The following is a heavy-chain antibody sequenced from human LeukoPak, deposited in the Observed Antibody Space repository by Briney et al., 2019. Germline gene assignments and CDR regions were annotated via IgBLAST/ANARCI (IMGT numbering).Heavy chain of an antibody. CDR1: GFTFSSYS. CDR3: ARHERYDFWSGYPRY. CDR2: ISSSSSYI. D-gene: IGHD3-3*01. Sequence: GGSLRLSCAASGFTFSSYSMNWVRQAPGKGLEWVSSISSSSSYIYYADSVKGRFTISRDNAKNSLYLQMNSLRAEDTAVYYCARHERYDFWSGYPRYWGKGTTVTVSS. V-gene: IGHV3-21*01. J-gene: IGHJ6*04.